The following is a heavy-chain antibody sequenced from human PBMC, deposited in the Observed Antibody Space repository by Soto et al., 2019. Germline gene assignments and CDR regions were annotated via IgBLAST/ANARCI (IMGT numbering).Heavy chain of an antibody. CDR1: GYSFTSYW. D-gene: IGHD2-15*01. J-gene: IGHJ6*04. Sequence: GESLKISCKGSGYSFTSYWIGWVREMPGKGLEWMGIIYPGDSDTRYSPSFQGQVTISADKSISNAALQWRSLKASATAMYYFARYCSGSSSRYYYGIDVCGEETTVPVYS. CDR2: IYPGDSDT. CDR3: ARYCSGSSSRYYYGIDV. V-gene: IGHV5-51*01.